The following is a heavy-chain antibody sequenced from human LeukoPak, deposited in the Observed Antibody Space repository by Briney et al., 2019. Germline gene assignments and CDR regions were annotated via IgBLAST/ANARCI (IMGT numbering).Heavy chain of an antibody. CDR1: GGSISSSSYY. Sequence: SETLSLTCTVSGGSISSSSYYWGWIRQPPGKGLEWIVSIYYSGSTYYNPSLKSRVTISVDTSKNQFSLKLSSVTAADTAVYYCARLYCTNGVCYNWFDPWGQGTLVTVSS. CDR3: ARLYCTNGVCYNWFDP. D-gene: IGHD2-8*01. V-gene: IGHV4-39*01. J-gene: IGHJ5*02. CDR2: IYYSGST.